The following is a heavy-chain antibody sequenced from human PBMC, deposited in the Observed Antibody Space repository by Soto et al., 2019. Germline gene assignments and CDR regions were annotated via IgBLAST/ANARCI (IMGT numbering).Heavy chain of an antibody. V-gene: IGHV3-15*01. CDR3: TTDWGSGTHYARAFDV. Sequence: EVLLVESGGGLVKPGGSLRLSCAASGFAFKYARMTWVRQAPGKGLEWVGHIRSNIDGATTAYAAPVKGRFTISRDESKNTVDLQMNSLITEDTAVYYCTTDWGSGTHYARAFDVWGQGTMVPVSS. D-gene: IGHD3-16*01. J-gene: IGHJ3*01. CDR1: GFAFKYAR. CDR2: IRSNIDGATT.